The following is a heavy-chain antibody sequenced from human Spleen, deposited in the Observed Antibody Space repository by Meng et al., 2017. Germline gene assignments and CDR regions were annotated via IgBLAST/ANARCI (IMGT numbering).Heavy chain of an antibody. CDR3: ARDHLLSVAGPDAFDI. J-gene: IGHJ3*02. D-gene: IGHD6-19*01. V-gene: IGHV4-39*07. CDR2: IYYSGST. CDR1: GGSISSSSYY. Sequence: SETLSLTCTVSGGSISSSSYYWGWIRQPPGKGLEWIGSIYYSGSTYYNPSLKSRVTISVDTSKNQFSLKLSSVTAADTAVYYCARDHLLSVAGPDAFDIWGQGTMVTVSS.